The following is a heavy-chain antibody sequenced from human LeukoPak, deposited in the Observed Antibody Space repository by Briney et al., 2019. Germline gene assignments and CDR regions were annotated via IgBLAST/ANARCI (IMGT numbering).Heavy chain of an antibody. CDR3: ARGPAATLHFHH. CDR1: GDSVSSNSAA. Sequence: SQTLSLTCAISGDSVSSNSAAWNWVRQSPSRGLEWLGRTYYRSRWYNDYAVSVKSRITINPDTSKNQFSLQLNSVTPGDTAVYYCARGPAATLHFHHWGQGTLVTVSA. CDR2: TYYRSRWYN. D-gene: IGHD2-2*01. V-gene: IGHV6-1*01. J-gene: IGHJ1*01.